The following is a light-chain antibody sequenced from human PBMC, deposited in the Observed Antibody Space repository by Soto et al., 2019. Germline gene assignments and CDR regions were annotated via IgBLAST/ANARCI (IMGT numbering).Light chain of an antibody. CDR3: QQPNSYPL. CDR1: QGISSY. Sequence: IPLTQSPSSLSASVGDRVTITCRASQGISSYLAWYQQKPGKAPKLLIYAASTLQSGVPSRFSGSGSGTDFTLTIRSLQPEDFANYYRQQPNSYPLLGPWKKGDIK. V-gene: IGKV1-9*01. J-gene: IGKJ3*01. CDR2: AAS.